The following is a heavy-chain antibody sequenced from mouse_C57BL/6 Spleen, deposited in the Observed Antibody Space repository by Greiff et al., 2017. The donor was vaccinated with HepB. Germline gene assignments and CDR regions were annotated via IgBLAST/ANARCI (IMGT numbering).Heavy chain of an antibody. Sequence: EVQLQQSGPELVKPGASVKMSCKASGYTFTDYNMHWVKQSHGKSLEWIGYINPNNGGTSYNQKFKGKATLTVNKSSSTAYMELRSLTSEDSAVYYWARGGADSSSFAYWGQGTLVTVSA. V-gene: IGHV1-22*01. CDR3: ARGGADSSSFAY. J-gene: IGHJ3*01. D-gene: IGHD1-1*01. CDR1: GYTFTDYN. CDR2: INPNNGGT.